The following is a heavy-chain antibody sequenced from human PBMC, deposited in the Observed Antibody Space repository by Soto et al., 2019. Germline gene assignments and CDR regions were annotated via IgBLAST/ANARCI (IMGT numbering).Heavy chain of an antibody. J-gene: IGHJ6*02. Sequence: GGSLRLSCAASGFTFSSDGMHWVRQAPGKGLEWVAVISYDGSNKYYADSVKGRFTISRDNSKNTLYLQMNSLRAEDTAVYYCAKDQGYYYYYGMDVWGQGTTVTVSS. CDR1: GFTFSSDG. V-gene: IGHV3-30*18. CDR2: ISYDGSNK. CDR3: AKDQGYYYYYGMDV.